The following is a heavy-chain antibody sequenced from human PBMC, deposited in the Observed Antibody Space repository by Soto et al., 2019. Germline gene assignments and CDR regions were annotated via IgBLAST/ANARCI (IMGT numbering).Heavy chain of an antibody. Sequence: QVQLVQSGAEVKKPGSSVKVSCKASGGTFSSYAISWVRQAPGQGLEWMGGIIPIFGTANYAQKLQGRVTITAGKSTSTAYLELSSLRSEDTAVYYCARAAGYCSSISCYGVMDVWGQGTKVTVSS. J-gene: IGHJ6*02. CDR2: IIPIFGTA. CDR3: ARAAGYCSSISCYGVMDV. V-gene: IGHV1-69*06. CDR1: GGTFSSYA. D-gene: IGHD2-2*01.